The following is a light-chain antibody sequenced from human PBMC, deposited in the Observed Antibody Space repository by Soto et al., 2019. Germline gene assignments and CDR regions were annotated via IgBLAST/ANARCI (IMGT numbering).Light chain of an antibody. J-gene: IGLJ1*01. CDR2: EVS. CDR3: SSKRTTAGLV. Sequence: QSVLTQPASVSGSPGQTITISCTGTSSDVGAYNYVSWYQQHPGKAPKLMIYEVSNRPSGVSDRFSGSKSGNTASLTISGLQAADEADYYCSSKRTTAGLVFGTGTKVTVL. V-gene: IGLV2-14*01. CDR1: SSDVGAYNY.